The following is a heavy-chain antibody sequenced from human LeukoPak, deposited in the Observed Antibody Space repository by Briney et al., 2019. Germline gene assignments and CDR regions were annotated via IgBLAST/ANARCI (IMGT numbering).Heavy chain of an antibody. CDR1: DNSISTYD. Sequence: PSETLSLTCTVLDNSISTYDSSWIRQPPGKGLEWIGYIYYSGGTDYNPSLKSRVTISVDTSKNQCSLKLRSVTASDTAVYYCERHVTISAPYDASDIWGQGTMVTVS. D-gene: IGHD5-24*01. J-gene: IGHJ3*02. V-gene: IGHV4-59*08. CDR3: ERHVTISAPYDASDI. CDR2: IYYSGGT.